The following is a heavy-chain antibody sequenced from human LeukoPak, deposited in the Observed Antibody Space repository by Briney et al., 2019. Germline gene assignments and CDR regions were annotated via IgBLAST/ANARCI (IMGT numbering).Heavy chain of an antibody. CDR2: IIPIFGTA. CDR3: ASLDYYDSSN. D-gene: IGHD3-22*01. CDR1: GGTFSSYA. V-gene: IGHV1-69*05. Sequence: RASVKVSCKASGGTFSSYAISWVRQAPGQGLEWMGRIIPIFGTANYAQKFQGRVTITTDESTSTAYMELSSLRSEDTAVYYCASLDYYDSSNWGQGTLVTVSS. J-gene: IGHJ4*02.